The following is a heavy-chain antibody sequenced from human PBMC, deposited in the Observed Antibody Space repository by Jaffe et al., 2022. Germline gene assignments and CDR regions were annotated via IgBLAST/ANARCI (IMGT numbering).Heavy chain of an antibody. D-gene: IGHD5-12*01. CDR2: ISSSSSSI. V-gene: IGHV3-21*01. CDR3: ARDSRGVGGYDPRYFYYYMDV. CDR1: EFTFSSYG. J-gene: IGHJ6*03. Sequence: EVQLVESGGGLVKPGGSLRLSCAASEFTFSSYGMKWVRQAPGKGLEWVSSISSSSSSIYYADSVKGRFTIYRDNAKNSLYLQMNSLRAEDTAVYYCARDSRGVGGYDPRYFYYYMDVWGKGTTVTVSS.